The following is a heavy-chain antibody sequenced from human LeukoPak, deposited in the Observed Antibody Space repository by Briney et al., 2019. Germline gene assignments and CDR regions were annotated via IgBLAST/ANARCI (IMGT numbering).Heavy chain of an antibody. CDR2: IRYDGSDK. V-gene: IGHV3-30*02. J-gene: IGHJ4*02. CDR3: AKDYKRNYDSSGGLELDY. Sequence: GGSLRLSCAVSGFTFSRYGMHWVRQAPGKGLEWVAFIRYDGSDKYCADSVRGRFTISRDDSKNTLYLQMNSLRAEDTAVYSCAKDYKRNYDSSGGLELDYWGQGTLVTVSS. D-gene: IGHD3-22*01. CDR1: GFTFSRYG.